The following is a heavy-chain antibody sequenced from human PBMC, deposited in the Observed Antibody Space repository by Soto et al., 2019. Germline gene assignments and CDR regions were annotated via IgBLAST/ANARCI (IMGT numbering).Heavy chain of an antibody. Sequence: PGGSLRLSCVASGFTFSSFAMHWVRQAPGKGLEWVALISHDGTTKYYANSVQGRFIVSRDSSKNTLYFQLNSLRLEDTAIYYCVRGKIAVAGTFYHYGMDVWGQGTKVTSP. CDR2: ISHDGTTK. D-gene: IGHD6-19*01. J-gene: IGHJ6*02. V-gene: IGHV3-30*14. CDR1: GFTFSSFA. CDR3: VRGKIAVAGTFYHYGMDV.